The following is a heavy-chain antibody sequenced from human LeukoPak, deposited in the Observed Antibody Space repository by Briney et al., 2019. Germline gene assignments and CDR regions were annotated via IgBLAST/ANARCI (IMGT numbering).Heavy chain of an antibody. CDR3: AKGGSADFFDF. V-gene: IGHV3-9*01. D-gene: IGHD3-10*01. CDR2: ISWNSNSI. J-gene: IGHJ4*02. Sequence: GRSLRLSCAASGFTFEDYDMHWVRQAPGKGLEWVSSISWNSNSIGYADSVTGRFTISRDNAKSSLYLQMNSPRPEDTALYYCAKGGSADFFDFWGQGSLVTVSS. CDR1: GFTFEDYD.